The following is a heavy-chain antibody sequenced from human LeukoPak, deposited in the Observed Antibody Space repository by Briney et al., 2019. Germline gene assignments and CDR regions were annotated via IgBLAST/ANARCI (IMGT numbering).Heavy chain of an antibody. Sequence: SSETLSPTCTVSGGSISSYYWSWIRQPAGKGLEWIGRIYTSGSTNYNPSLKSRVTMSVDTSKNQFSLKLSSVTAADTAVYYCARDPLYYYDSSGRGDAFDIWGQGTMVTVSS. CDR1: GGSISSYY. V-gene: IGHV4-4*07. CDR3: ARDPLYYYDSSGRGDAFDI. D-gene: IGHD3-22*01. CDR2: IYTSGST. J-gene: IGHJ3*02.